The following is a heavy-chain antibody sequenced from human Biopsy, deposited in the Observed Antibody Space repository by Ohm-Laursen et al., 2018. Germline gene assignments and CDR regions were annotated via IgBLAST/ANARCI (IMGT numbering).Heavy chain of an antibody. J-gene: IGHJ6*02. D-gene: IGHD5-12*01. CDR3: ARVAGGYAYYYGMDV. Sequence: SETLSLTCVVSGYSVTNDYYWGWIRQPPGKGLEWIGNIYYDGITYYNPSLKSRVPMSVDTSKNQFSLRVTSVTAADTAVYYCARVAGGYAYYYGMDVWGQGTTVIVSS. V-gene: IGHV4-38-2*01. CDR1: GYSVTNDYY. CDR2: IYYDGIT.